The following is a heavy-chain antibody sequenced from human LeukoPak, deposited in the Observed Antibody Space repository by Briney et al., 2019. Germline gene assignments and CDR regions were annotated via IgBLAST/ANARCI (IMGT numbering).Heavy chain of an antibody. Sequence: SVKVSCKASGGTFSSYAISWVRQAPGQGLEWMGRIIPILGIANYAQKFQGRVTITADKSTSTAYMELSSLRSEDTAVYYCARGGTMIDDGMNVWGQGTTVTVSS. D-gene: IGHD3-22*01. CDR2: IIPILGIA. J-gene: IGHJ6*02. CDR3: ARGGTMIDDGMNV. CDR1: GGTFSSYA. V-gene: IGHV1-69*04.